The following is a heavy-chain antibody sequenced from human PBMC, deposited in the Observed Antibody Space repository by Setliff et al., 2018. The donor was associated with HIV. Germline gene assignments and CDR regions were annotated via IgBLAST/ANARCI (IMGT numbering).Heavy chain of an antibody. V-gene: IGHV4-39*01. D-gene: IGHD3-22*01. CDR3: ARHVADYASSGYYRIKLGAFDI. CDR1: GDSISGSNYY. CDR2: IYYSGST. Sequence: SETLSLTCTVSGDSISGSNYYWGWIRQAPGKGLEWIGSIYYSGSTYDNPSLKTRVSISVDTSKNQFFLKLSSVTAADTALYYCARHVADYASSGYYRIKLGAFDIWGQGTMVTVSS. J-gene: IGHJ3*02.